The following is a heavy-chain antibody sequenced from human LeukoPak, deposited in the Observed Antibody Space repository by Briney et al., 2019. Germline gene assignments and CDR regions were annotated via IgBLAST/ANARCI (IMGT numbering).Heavy chain of an antibody. Sequence: GGSLRLSCAASGFTVSSNFMHWVRQAPGKGLEWVAGIHNDYRTFYADSVKGRFTILRDDSANTVYLQMNSLRAEDTAIFYCANHYEGGQGALVTVSS. D-gene: IGHD3-3*01. V-gene: IGHV3-53*01. CDR3: ANHYE. CDR1: GFTVSSNF. J-gene: IGHJ4*02. CDR2: IHNDYRT.